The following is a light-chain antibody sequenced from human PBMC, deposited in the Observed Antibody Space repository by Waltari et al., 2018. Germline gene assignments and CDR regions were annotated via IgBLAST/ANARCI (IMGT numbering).Light chain of an antibody. CDR2: DDN. CDR3: QSYDVAHHVI. V-gene: IGLV6-57*02. Sequence: FMLTQPLSVSESPGKTVTLSCTGDRRTFPTNSVPLVQHRPGSAPTVVISDDNQRPSGVPDRFSGSIDTSSRSASLTISGLKTEDEADYYCQSYDVAHHVIFGGGTKLTVL. J-gene: IGLJ2*01. CDR1: RRTFPTNS.